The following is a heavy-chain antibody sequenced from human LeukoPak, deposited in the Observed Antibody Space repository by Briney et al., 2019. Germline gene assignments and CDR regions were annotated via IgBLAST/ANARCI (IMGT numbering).Heavy chain of an antibody. CDR1: GGSISNYY. Sequence: SETLSLTCTVSGGSISNYYWSWIRQPAGKGLEWIGRIYTSGSANYNPSLKSRVTMSVDTSKNPFSLKLSSATAADTAVYYCARGPDGSGYYPFDYWGQGTLVTVSS. D-gene: IGHD3-22*01. CDR3: ARGPDGSGYYPFDY. V-gene: IGHV4-4*07. CDR2: IYTSGSA. J-gene: IGHJ4*02.